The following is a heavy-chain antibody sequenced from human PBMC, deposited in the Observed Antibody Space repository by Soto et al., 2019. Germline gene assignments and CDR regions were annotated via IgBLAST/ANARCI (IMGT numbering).Heavy chain of an antibody. CDR2: ISSTSIYI. CDR1: GFSFSSYS. D-gene: IGHD3-10*01. V-gene: IGHV3-21*01. J-gene: IGHJ4*02. CDR3: ARDANLYDY. Sequence: GGSLRLSCAASGFSFSSYSMTWVRQAPGKGLEWVSSISSTSIYIFYADSVKGRFTISRDNAKNSLYLQIDSLRAEDTAVYYCARDANLYDYWGQGTLVTVSS.